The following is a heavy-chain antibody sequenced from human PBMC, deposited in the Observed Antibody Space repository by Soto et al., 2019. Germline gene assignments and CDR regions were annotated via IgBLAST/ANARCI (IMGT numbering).Heavy chain of an antibody. D-gene: IGHD2-2*01. CDR3: ARYGSAAILNYCYYYGMDV. V-gene: IGHV1-69*01. CDR2: IIPIFGTA. CDR1: GGTFSSYA. Sequence: QVQLVQSGAEVKKPGSSVKVSCKASGGTFSSYAISWVRQAPGQGLEWMGGIIPIFGTANYAQKFQGRVTITADESTSTAYMELSSLRSEDTAVYYCARYGSAAILNYCYYYGMDVWGQGTTVTVSS. J-gene: IGHJ6*02.